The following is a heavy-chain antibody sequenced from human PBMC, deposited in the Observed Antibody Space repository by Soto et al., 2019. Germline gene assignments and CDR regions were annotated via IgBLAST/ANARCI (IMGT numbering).Heavy chain of an antibody. CDR1: GFTFGSYW. V-gene: IGHV3-74*01. J-gene: IGHJ6*02. CDR2: IDSDGSST. CDR3: ARGRPYGMDV. Sequence: EVQLVESGGGLVQPGGSLRVSCAASGFTFGSYWMNWVRQAPGKGLVWVSRIDSDGSSTTYADSVKGRFTTSRDNAKNTLYLQTSRLRVEDTAVYYCARGRPYGMDVWGQGTTVTVSS.